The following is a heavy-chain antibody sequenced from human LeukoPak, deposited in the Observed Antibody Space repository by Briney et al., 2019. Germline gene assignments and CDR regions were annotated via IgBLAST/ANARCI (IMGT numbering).Heavy chain of an antibody. J-gene: IGHJ4*02. CDR1: GGSFSGYY. CDR2: INHSGST. Sequence: SETLSLTCAVYGGSFSGYYWSWIRQPPGKGLEWIGEINHSGSTNYNPSLTSRVTISVDTSKNQFSLKLSSVTAADTAVYYCARGWSYYGSGSYYFDYWGQGTLVTVSS. CDR3: ARGWSYYGSGSYYFDY. V-gene: IGHV4-34*01. D-gene: IGHD3-10*01.